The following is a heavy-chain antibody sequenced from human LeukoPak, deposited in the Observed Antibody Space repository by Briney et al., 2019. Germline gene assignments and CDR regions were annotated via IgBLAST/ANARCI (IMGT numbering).Heavy chain of an antibody. J-gene: IGHJ1*01. V-gene: IGHV3-15*01. CDR1: GFTFNNAW. Sequence: GGSLRLSCAASGFTFNNAWTNWVRQARGKGLEWVGRIKSKTDGGTTDYTAPVKGRFTISRDDSTNTLYLQMNSLKTEDTAVYYCVRDCGTTTCYESAGYFQNWGQGTLVTVSS. CDR2: IKSKTDGGTT. CDR3: VRDCGTTTCYESAGYFQN. D-gene: IGHD2-2*01.